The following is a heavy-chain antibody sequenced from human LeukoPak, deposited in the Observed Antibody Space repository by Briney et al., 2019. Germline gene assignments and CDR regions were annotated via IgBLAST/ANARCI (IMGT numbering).Heavy chain of an antibody. Sequence: KNGESLKISCKGSGYSFTSYWIGWVRQMPGKGLEWLGIIYPGDSDTRYSPSFQGQVTISADKPISTAYLQWSSLKASDTAMYSCARHPGYCSSTSCYGYYFDYWGQGTLVTVSS. CDR2: IYPGDSDT. J-gene: IGHJ4*02. CDR1: GYSFTSYW. D-gene: IGHD2-2*03. CDR3: ARHPGYCSSTSCYGYYFDY. V-gene: IGHV5-51*01.